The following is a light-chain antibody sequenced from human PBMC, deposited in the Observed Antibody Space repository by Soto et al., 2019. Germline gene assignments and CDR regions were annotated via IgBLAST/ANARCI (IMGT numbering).Light chain of an antibody. J-gene: IGKJ4*01. V-gene: IGKV3-11*01. CDR3: PQRSEWRAT. CDR1: QSVSRY. CDR2: DAS. Sequence: DIVLTQSQATLSLSPGERATLSCRASQSVSRYLACYQQKPGEAPRLLIYDASNRATGIPARFSGSGSGTDFTLTISNLEHEDCAVFYCPQRSEWRATFGGGTKVEIK.